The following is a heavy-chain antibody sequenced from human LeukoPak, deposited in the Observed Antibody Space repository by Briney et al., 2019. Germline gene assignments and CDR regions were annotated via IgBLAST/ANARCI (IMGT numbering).Heavy chain of an antibody. CDR1: GVSISSGGYY. V-gene: IGHV4-31*03. J-gene: IGHJ5*02. CDR2: IYYSGST. Sequence: SQTLSLTCTVSGVSISSGGYYWRWIRQHPGKGLEWIGYIYYSGSTYYNPSLKSRVTISVDTSKNQFSLKLSSVTAADTAVYYCAREYGDYVGGWFDPWGQGTLVTVSS. CDR3: AREYGDYVGGWFDP. D-gene: IGHD4-17*01.